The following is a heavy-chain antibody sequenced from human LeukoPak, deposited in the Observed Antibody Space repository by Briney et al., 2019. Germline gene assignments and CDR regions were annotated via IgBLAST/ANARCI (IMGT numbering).Heavy chain of an antibody. D-gene: IGHD5-24*01. CDR2: ISSSSSHI. J-gene: IGHJ5*02. V-gene: IGHV3-21*01. Sequence: GGSLRLSCAASGFTFSSYSMNWVRQAPGKGLEWVSSISSSSSHIYYADSVKGRFTISRDNAKNSLYLQMNSLTAEDTAVYYCASPEMASIRDNWFDPWGQGTLVTVSS. CDR1: GFTFSSYS. CDR3: ASPEMASIRDNWFDP.